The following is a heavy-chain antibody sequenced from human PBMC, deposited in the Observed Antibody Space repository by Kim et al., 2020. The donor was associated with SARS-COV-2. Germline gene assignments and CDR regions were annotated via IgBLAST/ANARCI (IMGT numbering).Heavy chain of an antibody. D-gene: IGHD6-13*01. Sequence: SVTGRLTISRDNSKNTLYLQMNSLRAEDTAVYYCAKEAAAPYGWVWFDPWGQGTLVTVSS. CDR3: AKEAAAPYGWVWFDP. J-gene: IGHJ5*02. V-gene: IGHV3-23*01.